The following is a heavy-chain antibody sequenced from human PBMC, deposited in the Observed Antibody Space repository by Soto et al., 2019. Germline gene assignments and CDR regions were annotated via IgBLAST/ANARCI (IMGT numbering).Heavy chain of an antibody. V-gene: IGHV4-34*01. J-gene: IGHJ3*02. D-gene: IGHD3-16*02. CDR2: INHSGST. Sequence: SETLSLTCAVYGGSFSGYYWSWIRQPPGKGLEWIGEINHSGSTNYNPSLKSRVTISVDTSKNQFSLRLSSVTAADTAVYYCARAQYDYIWGSYLPAGAFDIWGQGTMVTVSS. CDR3: ARAQYDYIWGSYLPAGAFDI. CDR1: GGSFSGYY.